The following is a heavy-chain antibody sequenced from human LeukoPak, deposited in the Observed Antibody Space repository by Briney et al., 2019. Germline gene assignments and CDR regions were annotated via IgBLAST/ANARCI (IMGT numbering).Heavy chain of an antibody. J-gene: IGHJ4*02. Sequence: SETLSLTCTVSGGSISTYYWSWIRQPPGKGLEWIGYISYSGSTNYNPSLKSRVTISLDTSKNQFSLKLSPVTAADTAVYYCAREYGTGTTGWGQGTLVTVSS. CDR2: ISYSGST. CDR3: AREYGTGTTG. V-gene: IGHV4-59*01. D-gene: IGHD1-1*01. CDR1: GGSISTYY.